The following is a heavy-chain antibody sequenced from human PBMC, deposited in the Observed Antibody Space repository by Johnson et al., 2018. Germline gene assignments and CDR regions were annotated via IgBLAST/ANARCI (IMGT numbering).Heavy chain of an antibody. CDR1: GFTFSSYS. D-gene: IGHD5-12*01. V-gene: IGHV3-21*01. CDR3: ARGSIRIVATIKPSGDV. CDR2: ISSSSSYI. J-gene: IGHJ6*02. Sequence: VQLVQSGGGLVKPGGSLRLSCAASGFTFSSYSMNWVRQAPGKGLEWVSSISSSSSYIYYADSVKGRFTISRDNAKNSLYLQMNSRGAEDTAVYYWARGSIRIVATIKPSGDVWGQGTTVTVSS.